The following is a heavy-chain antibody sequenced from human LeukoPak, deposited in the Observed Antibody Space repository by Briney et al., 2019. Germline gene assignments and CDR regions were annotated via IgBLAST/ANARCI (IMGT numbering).Heavy chain of an antibody. V-gene: IGHV3-48*01. CDR2: ISSSSSTI. J-gene: IGHJ4*02. Sequence: GGSLRLSCAASGFTFSSYSMNWVRQAPGKGLEWVSYISSSSSTIYYADSVKGRFTISRDNAKNSLYLQMNSLRAEDTAVYYRARGPSARYGPFDYWGQGTLVTVSS. D-gene: IGHD5-18*01. CDR1: GFTFSSYS. CDR3: ARGPSARYGPFDY.